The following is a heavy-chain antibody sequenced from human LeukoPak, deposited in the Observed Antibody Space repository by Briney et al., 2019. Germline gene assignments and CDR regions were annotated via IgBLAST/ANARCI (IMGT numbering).Heavy chain of an antibody. CDR1: GYTFTSYG. CDR2: ISAYNGNT. J-gene: IGHJ5*02. D-gene: IGHD2-21*02. Sequence: ASVKVSCKASGYTFTSYGISWVRQAPGQGLEWMGWISAYNGNTNYAQKLQGRATMTTDTSTSTAYMELRSLRSDDTAVYYCARLLVVVTAIPDNWFDPWGQGTLVTVSS. V-gene: IGHV1-18*01. CDR3: ARLLVVVTAIPDNWFDP.